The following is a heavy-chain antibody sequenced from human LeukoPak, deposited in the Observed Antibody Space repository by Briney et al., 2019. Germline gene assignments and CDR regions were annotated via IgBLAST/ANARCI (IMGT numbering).Heavy chain of an antibody. CDR1: GFTFSSYG. CDR2: IWYDGSNK. V-gene: IGHV3-33*01. Sequence: PGGSLRLSCAASGFTFSSYGMHWVRQAPGKGLEWVAVIWYDGSNKYYADSVKGRFTISRDNSKNTLYLQMNSLRAEDTAMYYCARESPVNNGDYYFDYWGQGTLVTVSS. CDR3: ARESPVNNGDYYFDY. J-gene: IGHJ4*02. D-gene: IGHD4-17*01.